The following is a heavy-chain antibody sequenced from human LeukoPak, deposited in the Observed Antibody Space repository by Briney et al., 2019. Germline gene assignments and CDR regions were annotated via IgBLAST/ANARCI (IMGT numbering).Heavy chain of an antibody. D-gene: IGHD3-10*01. V-gene: IGHV3-21*01. Sequence: GGSLRLSCAASGFTFSSYSMNWVRQAPGKGLEWVSSISSSSSYIYYADSVKGRFTISRDNAKNSLYLQMNSLRAEDTAVYYCARDRRPITMVRGVTFDYWGQGTLVTVSS. J-gene: IGHJ4*02. CDR2: ISSSSSYI. CDR1: GFTFSSYS. CDR3: ARDRRPITMVRGVTFDY.